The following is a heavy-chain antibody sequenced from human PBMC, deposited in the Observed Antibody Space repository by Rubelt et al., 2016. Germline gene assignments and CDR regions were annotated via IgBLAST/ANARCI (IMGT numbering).Heavy chain of an antibody. CDR2: IYPGDSDT. CDR1: GYNFAKSW. J-gene: IGHJ4*02. V-gene: IGHV5-51*03. CDR3: ARLPQNTYYFDY. Sequence: EVQLVQSGAEVKKPGESLKISCQGSGYNFAKSWIGWVRQMSGKGLEWLGLIYPGDSDTRYNPSFRCQVTISADKSISTAYLQWSSLKASDTAMYYCARLPQNTYYFDYWGQGALVMVSS.